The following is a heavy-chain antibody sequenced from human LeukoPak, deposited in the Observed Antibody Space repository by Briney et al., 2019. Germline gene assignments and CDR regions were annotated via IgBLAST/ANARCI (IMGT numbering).Heavy chain of an antibody. CDR2: INSDGSIT. Sequence: PGGSLRLSCAASGFTFSSHWMHWVRQAPGKGLVWVSRINSDGSITSYADSVKGRFTISRDNAKDTLYLQMNSLRAEDTAMYYCARGPYGDYVDAFDIWGQGTMVTVSS. CDR3: ARGPYGDYVDAFDI. D-gene: IGHD4-17*01. CDR1: GFTFSSHW. V-gene: IGHV3-74*01. J-gene: IGHJ3*02.